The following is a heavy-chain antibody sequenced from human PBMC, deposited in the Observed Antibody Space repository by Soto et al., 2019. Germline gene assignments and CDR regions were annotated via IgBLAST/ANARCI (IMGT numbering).Heavy chain of an antibody. Sequence: ASVKVSCKASGHSFTGHNMHWVRQAPGQGLEWMGWINPNSGGTNYAQKFQGWVTMTRDTSISTAYMELSRLRSDDAAVYYCARDLRKYSSGWSPYYYYGMDVWGQGTTVTVSS. CDR3: ARDLRKYSSGWSPYYYYGMDV. V-gene: IGHV1-2*04. CDR1: GHSFTGHN. J-gene: IGHJ6*02. CDR2: INPNSGGT. D-gene: IGHD6-19*01.